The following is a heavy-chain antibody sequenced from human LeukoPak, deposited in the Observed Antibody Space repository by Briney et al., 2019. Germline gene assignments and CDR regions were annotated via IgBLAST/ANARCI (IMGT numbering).Heavy chain of an antibody. CDR2: IKSNINGGTS. Sequence: GGSLRLSCIASGFTFTHAWMTWVRQSPRMGLEWVGRIKSNINGGTSDYAEPVKGRFIISRDDSRNTVYLQMTSLKPEDTGMYYCTTHSVTVTGTHFWGQGALVTVSS. CDR3: TTHSVTVTGTHF. J-gene: IGHJ4*01. CDR1: GFTFTHAW. V-gene: IGHV3-15*07. D-gene: IGHD4-17*01.